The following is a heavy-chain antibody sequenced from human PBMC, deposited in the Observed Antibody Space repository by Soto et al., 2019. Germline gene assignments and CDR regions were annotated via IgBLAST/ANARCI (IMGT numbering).Heavy chain of an antibody. J-gene: IGHJ6*02. Sequence: GGSLRLSCAASGFTFSSYAMSWVRQAPGKGLEWVSAISGSGGSTYYADSVKGRFTISRDNSKNTLYLQMNSLRAEDTAVYYCARDTGTRYCSSTSCSATHYYYYGMDVWGQGTTVTVSS. D-gene: IGHD2-2*01. CDR1: GFTFSSYA. CDR2: ISGSGGST. CDR3: ARDTGTRYCSSTSCSATHYYYYGMDV. V-gene: IGHV3-23*01.